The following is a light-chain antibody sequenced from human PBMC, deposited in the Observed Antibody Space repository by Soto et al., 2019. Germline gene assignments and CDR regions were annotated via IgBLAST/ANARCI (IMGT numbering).Light chain of an antibody. V-gene: IGKV3-15*01. Sequence: EIVLTQSLATLSLSAGERATIPXRASWSFGLYFAGYQQERGXAPRXXXYAXSTMATGGPARLSGSGSATEFTLTISNLQAKDSAVYHFHQYSNTFLTFGQGTKVDIK. CDR3: HQYSNTFLT. J-gene: IGKJ1*01. CDR1: WSFGLY. CDR2: AXS.